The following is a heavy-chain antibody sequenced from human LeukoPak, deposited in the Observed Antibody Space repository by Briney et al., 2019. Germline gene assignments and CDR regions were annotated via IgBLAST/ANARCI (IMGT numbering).Heavy chain of an antibody. J-gene: IGHJ4*02. CDR3: ARRDGLHFDY. CDR2: IIPIFGTA. CDR1: GGTFSSYA. V-gene: IGHV1-69*05. D-gene: IGHD5-24*01. Sequence: SVKVSCKASGGTFSSYAISWVRQAPGQGREWMGGIIPIFGTANYAQKYQGRVTITTDESTSTAYMELSSLRSEDTAVYYCARRDGLHFDYWGQGTLVTVSS.